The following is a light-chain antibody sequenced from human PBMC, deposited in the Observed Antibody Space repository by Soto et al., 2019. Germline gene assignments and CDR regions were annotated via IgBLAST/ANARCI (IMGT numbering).Light chain of an antibody. CDR2: GAS. J-gene: IGKJ2*01. CDR1: PSVGSSY. CDR3: HQYGTSPYT. V-gene: IGKV3-20*01. Sequence: EIVLTQSPGTLSLSPGDRATLSCRASPSVGSSYLAWYQQKPGQAPRLLIYGASSRATGIPDRFSGSGSGTDFTLTISRLEPEEFAVYYCHQYGTSPYTFGQGTKLEIK.